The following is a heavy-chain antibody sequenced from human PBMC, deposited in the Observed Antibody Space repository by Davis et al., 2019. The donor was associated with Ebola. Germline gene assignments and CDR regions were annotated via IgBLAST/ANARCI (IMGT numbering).Heavy chain of an antibody. D-gene: IGHD5-18*01. CDR3: ASLDTAMDY. V-gene: IGHV3-30-3*01. CDR2: ISYDGSNK. J-gene: IGHJ4*02. CDR1: GFTFSSYA. Sequence: GESLKISCAASGFTFSSYAMHWVRQAPGKGLEWMAVISYDGSNKYYADSVKGRFTISRDNSKNTLYLQMNSLRAEDTAVYYCASLDTAMDYWGQGTLVTVSS.